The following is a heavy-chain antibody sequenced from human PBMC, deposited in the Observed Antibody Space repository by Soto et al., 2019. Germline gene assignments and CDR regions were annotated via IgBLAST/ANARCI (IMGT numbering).Heavy chain of an antibody. Sequence: EVQLVESGGGLVQPGGSLRLSCAASGFTFNKYWMTWVRQAPGKGLEWVANIQQVGSEKYYVGSVKGRFTISRDNAAKPPYMQMNGLRAEATAVKSCAMGRTGLDVWGRGTPVTASS. J-gene: IGHJ6*02. CDR1: GFTFNKYW. D-gene: IGHD3-16*01. CDR2: IQQVGSEK. CDR3: AMGRTGLDV. V-gene: IGHV3-7*01.